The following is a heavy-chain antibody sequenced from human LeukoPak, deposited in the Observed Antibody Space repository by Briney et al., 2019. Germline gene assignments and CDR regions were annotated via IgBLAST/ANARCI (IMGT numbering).Heavy chain of an antibody. D-gene: IGHD6-13*01. J-gene: IGHJ3*02. CDR1: GACITSYH. CDR2: IYTSGST. V-gene: IGHV4-4*07. CDR3: AKYSSSSLRAFDI. Sequence: SETLSLTCTVSGACITSYHWSWIRQPAGKGLEWIGRIYTSGSTNYNPSLKSRVTMSVDTSKNQFSLNLSSVTAADTAVYYCAKYSSSSLRAFDIWGQGTMVTVSS.